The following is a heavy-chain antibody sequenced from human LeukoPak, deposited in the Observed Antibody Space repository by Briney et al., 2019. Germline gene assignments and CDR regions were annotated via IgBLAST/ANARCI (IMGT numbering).Heavy chain of an antibody. V-gene: IGHV1-18*01. CDR1: GYTFTSYG. Sequence: GASVKVPCKASGYTFTSYGISWVRQAPGQGLEWMGWISAYNGNTNYAQKLQGRVTMTTDTSKSTAYMELRSLRSDDTAVYYCARVDVLRFLEWSYEVPWGQGTLVTVSS. D-gene: IGHD3-3*01. CDR3: ARVDVLRFLEWSYEVP. CDR2: ISAYNGNT. J-gene: IGHJ5*02.